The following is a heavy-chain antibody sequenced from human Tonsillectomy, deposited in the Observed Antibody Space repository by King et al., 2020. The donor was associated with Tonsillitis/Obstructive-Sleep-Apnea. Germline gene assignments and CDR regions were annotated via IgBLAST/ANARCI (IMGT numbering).Heavy chain of an antibody. Sequence: VQLQQSGPRLVKPSQTLSLTCAMSGDSVSSNGAAWNWIRQSPSRGLEWLGTTYYRSKWYNDYAISVKSRISIKADTSKNQFSLQLTSVTPEDTAVYYCARTITYTFYYGSETYSNDYNYAMDVWGQGTTVTVSS. V-gene: IGHV6-1*01. D-gene: IGHD3-10*01. CDR2: TYYRSKWYN. J-gene: IGHJ6*02. CDR3: ARTITYTFYYGSETYSNDYNYAMDV. CDR1: GDSVSSNGAA.